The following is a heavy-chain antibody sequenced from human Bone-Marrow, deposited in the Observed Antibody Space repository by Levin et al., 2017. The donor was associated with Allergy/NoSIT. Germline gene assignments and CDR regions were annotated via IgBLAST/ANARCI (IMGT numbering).Heavy chain of an antibody. Sequence: PGGSLRLSCAASGFTFSNFGMHWVRQAPGKGLEWVALIWYDGSKKHYADSVKGRFTISRDDPKNTLYVQMNSLRAEDTAVYYCARDRRDEDSRSSWFDSWGQGTLVPVSS. CDR2: IWYDGSKK. CDR1: GFTFSNFG. CDR3: ARDRRDEDSRSSWFDS. V-gene: IGHV3-33*01. D-gene: IGHD3-10*01. J-gene: IGHJ5*01.